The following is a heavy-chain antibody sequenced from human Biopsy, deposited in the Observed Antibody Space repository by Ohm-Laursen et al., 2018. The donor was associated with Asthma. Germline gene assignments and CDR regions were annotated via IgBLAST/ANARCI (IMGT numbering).Heavy chain of an antibody. J-gene: IGHJ5*02. CDR2: IYYSGST. CDR1: GGSISSSSYY. CDR3: ARLSLNDSLDP. V-gene: IGHV4-39*01. Sequence: SETLSLTWIVSGGSISSSSYYWGWIRQSPGKGLEWIGSIYYSGSTYYNPSLKSRVTISVDTSKNQLSLKLSSVTAADTAVFYCARLSLNDSLDPWGRGTLVTVSS. D-gene: IGHD1-1*01.